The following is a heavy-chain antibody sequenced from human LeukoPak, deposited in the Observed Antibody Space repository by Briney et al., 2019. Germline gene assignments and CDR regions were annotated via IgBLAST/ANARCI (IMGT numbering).Heavy chain of an antibody. D-gene: IGHD3-10*01. V-gene: IGHV4-30-2*01. Sequence: PSQTLSLTCAVSGGSISSGGYSWSWIRQPPGKGLEWIGYIYHSGSTYYNPSLKSRVTISVDRSKNQFSLKLSSVTAADTAVYYCARVVNYYGSESYYNPYYFDYWGQGTLVTVSS. CDR3: ARVVNYYGSESYYNPYYFDY. CDR2: IYHSGST. CDR1: GGSISSGGYS. J-gene: IGHJ4*02.